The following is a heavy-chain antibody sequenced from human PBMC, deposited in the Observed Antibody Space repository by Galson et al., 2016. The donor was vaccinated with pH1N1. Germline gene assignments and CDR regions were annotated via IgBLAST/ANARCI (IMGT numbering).Heavy chain of an antibody. CDR3: TTDADDPMDV. CDR2: IWMDGTGQ. J-gene: IGHJ6*04. V-gene: IGHV3-33*01. Sequence: SLRLSCAASGLIFKTFAMHWVRQAPGKGLEWVAFIWMDGTGQKYADSVKGQFIISRDNSKNTLYLQMNSLGDEDTAIYYCTTDADDPMDVWGIGTTVTVSP. CDR1: GLIFKTFA. D-gene: IGHD3-16*01.